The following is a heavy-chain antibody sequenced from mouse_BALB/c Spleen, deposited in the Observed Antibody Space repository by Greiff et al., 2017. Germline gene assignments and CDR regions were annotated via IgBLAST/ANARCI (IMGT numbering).Heavy chain of an antibody. CDR1: GYAFTNYL. D-gene: IGHD2-1*01. Sequence: VQRVESGAELVRPGTSVKVSCKASGYAFTNYLIEWVKQRPGQGLEWIGVINPGSGGTNYNEKFKGKATLTADKSSSTAYMQLSSLTSDDSAVYFCARGDYGKGFAYWGQGTLVTVSA. CDR2: INPGSGGT. V-gene: IGHV1-54*01. CDR3: ARGDYGKGFAY. J-gene: IGHJ3*01.